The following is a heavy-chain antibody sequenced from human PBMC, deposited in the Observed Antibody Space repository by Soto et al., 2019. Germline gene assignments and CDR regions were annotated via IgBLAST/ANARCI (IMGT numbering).Heavy chain of an antibody. Sequence: EVQLVESGGGLVQPGGSLRLSCAASGFTVSSNYMSWVRQAPGKGLEWVSVIYSGGSTYYADSVKGRFTISRHNSKNTLDLQMNSLRAEDTAVYYCASVNDSSGYSFDYWGQGTLVTVSS. CDR1: GFTVSSNY. CDR2: IYSGGST. V-gene: IGHV3-53*04. D-gene: IGHD3-22*01. J-gene: IGHJ4*02. CDR3: ASVNDSSGYSFDY.